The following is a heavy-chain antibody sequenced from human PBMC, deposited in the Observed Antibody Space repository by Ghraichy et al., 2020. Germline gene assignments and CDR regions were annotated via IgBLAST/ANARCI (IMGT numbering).Heavy chain of an antibody. CDR1: GFTFRSYW. J-gene: IGHJ4*02. V-gene: IGHV3-74*01. CDR2: VNGEGSST. Sequence: GGSLRLSCAASGFTFRSYWMHWVRQAPGKGLVWVSRVNGEGSSTSYADSVKGRFSIFRDNAKNTLSLQMNSLRGEDTAVYYCARGIAAAGYIDYWGQGILVTVSS. D-gene: IGHD6-13*01. CDR3: ARGIAAAGYIDY.